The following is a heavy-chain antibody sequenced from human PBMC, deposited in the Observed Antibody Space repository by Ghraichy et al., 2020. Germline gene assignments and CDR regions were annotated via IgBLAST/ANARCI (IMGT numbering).Heavy chain of an antibody. J-gene: IGHJ4*02. V-gene: IGHV3-11*01. CDR3: ARDRVYYDFWSGYFYG. D-gene: IGHD3-3*01. CDR1: GFTFSDYY. Sequence: GGSLRLSCAASGFTFSDYYMSWIRQAPGKGLEWVSYISSSGSTIYYADSVKGRFTISRDNAKNSLYLQMNSLRAEDTAVYYCARDRVYYDFWSGYFYGWGQGTLVTVSS. CDR2: ISSSGSTI.